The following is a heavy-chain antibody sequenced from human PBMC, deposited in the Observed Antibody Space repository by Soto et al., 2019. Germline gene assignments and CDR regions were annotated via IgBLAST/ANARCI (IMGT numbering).Heavy chain of an antibody. D-gene: IGHD3-3*01. CDR1: GYTFTSYG. CDR2: MNTYSGNT. Sequence: ASVKVSCKASGYTFTSYGISWVRQAPGQGLEWMVWMNTYSGNTGYAQKFQGRVTMTRNTSISTAYMELSSLRSEDTAVYYCARVPYYDFWSGYPQNWFDPWGQGTLVTVSS. CDR3: ARVPYYDFWSGYPQNWFDP. V-gene: IGHV1-8*02. J-gene: IGHJ5*02.